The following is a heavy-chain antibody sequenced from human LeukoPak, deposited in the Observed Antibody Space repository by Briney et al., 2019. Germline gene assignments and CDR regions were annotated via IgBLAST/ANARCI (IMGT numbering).Heavy chain of an antibody. CDR1: GGSFDGYS. CDR2: IYYSGST. CDR3: ARGSGWYQNYFDY. D-gene: IGHD6-19*01. J-gene: IGHJ4*02. Sequence: SETLSLTCGIYGGSFDGYSWSWIRQPPGKGLEWIGYIYYSGSTNYNPSLKSRVTISVDTSKNQFSLKLSSVTAADTAVYYCARGSGWYQNYFDYWGQGTLVTVSS. V-gene: IGHV4-59*01.